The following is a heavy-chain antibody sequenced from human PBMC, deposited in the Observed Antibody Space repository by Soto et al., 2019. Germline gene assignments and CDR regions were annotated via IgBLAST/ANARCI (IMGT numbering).Heavy chain of an antibody. CDR1: GDTFSTYT. CDR3: ARGEAVAGTDYYYGMDV. D-gene: IGHD6-19*01. Sequence: GASVKVSCKASGDTFSTYTITWMRQAPGQGLEWMGGIIPRSATSNYAQKLQGRVTMTTDTSTSTAYMELRSLRSDDTAVYYCARGEAVAGTDYYYGMDVWGQGTTVTVSS. CDR2: IIPRSATS. V-gene: IGHV1-18*04. J-gene: IGHJ6*02.